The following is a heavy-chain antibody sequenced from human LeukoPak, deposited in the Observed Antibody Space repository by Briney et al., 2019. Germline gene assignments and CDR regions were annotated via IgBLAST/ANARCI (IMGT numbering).Heavy chain of an antibody. D-gene: IGHD6-13*01. CDR2: INHSGST. V-gene: IGHV4-34*01. Sequence: SETLSLTCAVYGGSFSGYYWSCLPQPPGKGLEWIGEINHSGSTNYNPSLKSRVTISVDTSKNQFSLKLSSVTAPDTAVYYCARGGPIAGSFFDYWGQGTLVTVSS. CDR3: ARGGPIAGSFFDY. CDR1: GGSFSGYY. J-gene: IGHJ4*02.